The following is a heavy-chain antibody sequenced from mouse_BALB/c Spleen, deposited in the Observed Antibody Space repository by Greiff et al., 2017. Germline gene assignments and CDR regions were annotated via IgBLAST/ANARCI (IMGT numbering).Heavy chain of an antibody. Sequence: QVQLKQSGAELAKPGASVKMSCKASGYTFTSYWMHWVKQRPGQGLEWIGYINPSTGYTEYNQKFKDKATLTADKSSSTAYMQLSSLTSEDSAVYYCARQSAVVAYYAMDDWGQGTSVTVSS. CDR2: INPSTGYT. D-gene: IGHD1-1*01. CDR3: ARQSAVVAYYAMDD. CDR1: GYTFTSYW. J-gene: IGHJ4*01. V-gene: IGHV1-7*01.